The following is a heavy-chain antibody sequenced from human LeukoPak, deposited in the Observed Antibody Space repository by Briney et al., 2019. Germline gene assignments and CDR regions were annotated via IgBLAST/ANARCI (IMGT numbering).Heavy chain of an antibody. CDR2: INHSGST. D-gene: IGHD2-2*01. CDR3: ASPYCSSTSCYYAY. J-gene: IGHJ4*02. V-gene: IGHV4-34*01. Sequence: PSETLSLTCAVYGESFSGYYWSWIRQPPGKGLEWIGEINHSGSTNYNPSLKSRVTISVDTSKNQFSLKVSSVTAADTAVYYCASPYCSSTSCYYAYWGQGTLVTVSS. CDR1: GESFSGYY.